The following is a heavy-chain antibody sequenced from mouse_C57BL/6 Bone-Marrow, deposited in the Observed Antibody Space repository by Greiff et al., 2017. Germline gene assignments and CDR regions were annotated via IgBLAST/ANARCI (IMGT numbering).Heavy chain of an antibody. CDR1: GFTFSDYY. Sequence: EVKLMESGGGLVQPGGSLKLSCAASGFTFSDYYMYWVRQTPEKRLEWVAYISNGGGSTYYPDTVKGRFTISRDNAKNTLYLQMSRLKSEDTAMHYCARLAESSFDYWGQGTTLTVSS. V-gene: IGHV5-12*01. J-gene: IGHJ2*01. CDR2: ISNGGGST. CDR3: ARLAESSFDY. D-gene: IGHD1-1*01.